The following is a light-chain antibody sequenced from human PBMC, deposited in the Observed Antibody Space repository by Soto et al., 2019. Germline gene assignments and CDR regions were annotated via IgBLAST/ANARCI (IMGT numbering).Light chain of an antibody. CDR3: HQRSSWPRGT. V-gene: IGKV3-11*01. CDR2: DAS. Sequence: EIVLTQSPDTLSLSPGERATLSCRASQSVSSYLAWYQQKPGQGPRLLIYDASNRATGVSARFSGSGSGTDFTLTISSLEPEDFAVYYCHQRSSWPRGTFGQGTKVDNK. J-gene: IGKJ1*01. CDR1: QSVSSY.